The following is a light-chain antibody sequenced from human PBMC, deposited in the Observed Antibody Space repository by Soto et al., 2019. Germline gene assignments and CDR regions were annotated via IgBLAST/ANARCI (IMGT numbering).Light chain of an antibody. J-gene: IGLJ1*01. CDR3: SSYPSSSTYV. CDR1: SSDVGGYNY. CDR2: EVS. Sequence: QSVLTQPASVSGSPGQLITISCTGTSSDVGGYNYVSWYQQHPGKAPKLMIYEVSNRPSGVSNRFSGSKSGNTASLTISGLQAEDEADYYCSSYPSSSTYVFGTGTKLTVL. V-gene: IGLV2-14*01.